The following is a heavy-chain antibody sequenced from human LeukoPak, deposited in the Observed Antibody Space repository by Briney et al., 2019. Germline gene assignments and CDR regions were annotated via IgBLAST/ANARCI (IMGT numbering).Heavy chain of an antibody. V-gene: IGHV1-18*04. CDR1: GYTFTGYY. Sequence: ASVKVSCKASGYTFTGYYMHWVRQAPGQGLEWMGWISAYNGNTNYAQKLQGRVTMTTDTSTSTAYMELRSLRSDDTAVYYCASSTGFLDYWGQGTLVTVSS. CDR3: ASSTGFLDY. CDR2: ISAYNGNT. J-gene: IGHJ4*02.